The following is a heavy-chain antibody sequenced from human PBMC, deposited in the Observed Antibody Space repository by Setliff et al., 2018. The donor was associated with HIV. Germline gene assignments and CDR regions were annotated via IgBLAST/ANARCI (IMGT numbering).Heavy chain of an antibody. Sequence: PGGSLRLSCAASGFTFNSYGIHGVRQAPGKGLEWVALIWYDASKKEYSDSVKGRFNILRDDSKKTAYLQMNSLRDEDTAVYYCVKDVLKFWSGSGALDFWGPGTLVTVSS. V-gene: IGHV3-33*06. J-gene: IGHJ4*02. CDR2: IWYDASKK. D-gene: IGHD3-3*01. CDR1: GFTFNSYG. CDR3: VKDVLKFWSGSGALDF.